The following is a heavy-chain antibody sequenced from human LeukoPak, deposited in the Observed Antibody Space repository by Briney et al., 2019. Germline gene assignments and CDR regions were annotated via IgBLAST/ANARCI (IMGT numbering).Heavy chain of an antibody. D-gene: IGHD3-22*01. CDR3: ARDRAQYFYDSSGYSHFDY. CDR2: ISGYNANT. CDR1: GYTFTNYG. Sequence: ASVKVSCKASGYTFTNYGISWLRQAPGQGLEWVGWISGYNANTNYAQKFQGRLTVTTDTSSSTAYMELRTLGSDDTAVYYCARDRAQYFYDSSGYSHFDYRGQGTLVTVSS. V-gene: IGHV1-18*01. J-gene: IGHJ4*02.